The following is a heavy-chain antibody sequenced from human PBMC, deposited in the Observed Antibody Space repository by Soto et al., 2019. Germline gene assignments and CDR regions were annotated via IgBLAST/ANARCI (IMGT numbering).Heavy chain of an antibody. J-gene: IGHJ4*02. CDR3: TKGRSTSCFAPVDY. CDR2: ISWNSGTI. Sequence: EVQLVESGGGLVQPGRSLSLSCAASGFIFDDYAMHWVRQAPGKGLEWVSSISWNSGTIVYADSVKGRFTISRDNAKNSLYLQRNSLRTVDTAFYDCTKGRSTSCFAPVDYWGQGTLVTVSS. CDR1: GFIFDDYA. D-gene: IGHD2-2*01. V-gene: IGHV3-9*01.